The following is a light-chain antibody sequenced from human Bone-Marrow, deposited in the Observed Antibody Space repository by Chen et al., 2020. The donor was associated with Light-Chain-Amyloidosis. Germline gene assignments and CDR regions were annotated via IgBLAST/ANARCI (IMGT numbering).Light chain of an antibody. CDR1: NIGSTS. Sequence: SYVLTQPSSVSVAPGQTATIACGGNNIGSTSVHWYQQTPGHAPLLVDSDDSDRPSGIPERLSGCNAGNTATLTVSRVEAGDEADYYCQVWDRSNDRPVFGGGTKLTVL. CDR3: QVWDRSNDRPV. J-gene: IGLJ3*02. CDR2: DDS. V-gene: IGLV3-21*02.